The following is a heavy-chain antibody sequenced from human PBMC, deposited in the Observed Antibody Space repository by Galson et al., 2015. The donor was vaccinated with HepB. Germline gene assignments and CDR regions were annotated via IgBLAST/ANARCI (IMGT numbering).Heavy chain of an antibody. J-gene: IGHJ4*02. CDR1: GFTVSSNY. V-gene: IGHV3-66*01. Sequence: SLRLSCAASGFTVSSNYMSWVRQAPGKGLEWVSVIYSGGSTYYADSVKGRFTISRDNSKNTLYLQMNSLRAEDTAVYYCARGQNWSPPLDYWGQGTLVTVSS. D-gene: IGHD1-1*01. CDR3: ARGQNWSPPLDY. CDR2: IYSGGST.